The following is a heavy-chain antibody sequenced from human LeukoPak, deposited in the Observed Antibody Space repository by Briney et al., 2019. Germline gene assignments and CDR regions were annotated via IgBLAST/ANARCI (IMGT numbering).Heavy chain of an antibody. D-gene: IGHD6-13*01. Sequence: GGSLRLSCAASGFTFDDYTMHWVRQAPGKGLEWVSLISWDGGSTYYADSVKGRFTISRDNSKNSLYLQMNSLRAEDTAVYYCARAPRSWYYFDYWGQGTLVTVSS. CDR2: ISWDGGST. V-gene: IGHV3-43*01. J-gene: IGHJ4*02. CDR1: GFTFDDYT. CDR3: ARAPRSWYYFDY.